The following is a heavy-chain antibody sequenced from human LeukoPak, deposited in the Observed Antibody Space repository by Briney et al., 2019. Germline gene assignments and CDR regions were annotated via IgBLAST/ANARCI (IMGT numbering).Heavy chain of an antibody. V-gene: IGHV3-23*01. CDR2: VGGSGRNT. Sequence: PGGSLRLSCEASGFTFSNYAMSWVRQAPGKGLEWVSAVGGSGRNTYYSDSVKSRFAISRDNSKNTLYLQMNGLRPEDTAVYFCARREEVQWLVRGPFDLWGQGTLVTVSS. D-gene: IGHD6-19*01. CDR3: ARREEVQWLVRGPFDL. J-gene: IGHJ5*02. CDR1: GFTFSNYA.